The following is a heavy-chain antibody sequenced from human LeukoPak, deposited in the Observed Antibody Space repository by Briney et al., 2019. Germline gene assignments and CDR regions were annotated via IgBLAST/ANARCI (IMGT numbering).Heavy chain of an antibody. Sequence: PGGSLRLSCAASGFTFNTYAMSSVRQAPGKGLKWFSAISGSGGRVYYTGSVKGRFTISRDNSKNTLYLQMNSLRAEDTAVYYCAKDRDDYASGTYDPRATYGLDVWSQGTTVTVSS. J-gene: IGHJ6*01. CDR1: GFTFNTYA. CDR3: AKDRDDYASGTYDPRATYGLDV. V-gene: IGHV3-23*01. D-gene: IGHD3-10*01. CDR2: ISGSGGRV.